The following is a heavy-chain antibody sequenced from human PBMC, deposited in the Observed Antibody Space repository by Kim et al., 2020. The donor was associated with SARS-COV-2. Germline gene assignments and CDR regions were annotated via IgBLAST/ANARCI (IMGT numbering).Heavy chain of an antibody. V-gene: IGHV3-30-3*01. J-gene: IGHJ4*02. CDR3: ARGLTYYYGSGSTRFDY. CDR2: ISYDGSNK. CDR1: GFTFSSYA. D-gene: IGHD3-10*01. Sequence: GGSLRLSCAASGFTFSSYAMHWVRQAPGKGLEWVAVISYDGSNKYYADSVKGRFTISRDNSKNTLYLQMNSLRAEDTAVYYCARGLTYYYGSGSTRFDYWGQGTLDTVSS.